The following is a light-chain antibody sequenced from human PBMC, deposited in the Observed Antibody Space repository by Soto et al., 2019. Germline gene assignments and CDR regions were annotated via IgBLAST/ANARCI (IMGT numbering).Light chain of an antibody. CDR1: QSVSSY. CDR3: QQRSNWPPWT. J-gene: IGKJ1*01. CDR2: DAS. V-gene: IGKV3-11*01. Sequence: EIVLTQSPATLSLSPGERATLSCRASQSVSSYLAWYQQKPGRAPRLLIYDASNRATGIPARFIGSGSGTDFTLTISSREPEDFAVYYCQQRSNWPPWTFGQGTKVEIK.